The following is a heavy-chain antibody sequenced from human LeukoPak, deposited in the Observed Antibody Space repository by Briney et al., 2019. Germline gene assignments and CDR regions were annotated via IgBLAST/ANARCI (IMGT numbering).Heavy chain of an antibody. CDR1: GFTFSTYG. V-gene: IGHV3-48*03. CDR3: ARESYSGYDLPLGY. D-gene: IGHD5-12*01. J-gene: IGHJ4*02. CDR2: TSGSGTTM. Sequence: TGGSLRLSCAASGFTFSTYGMNWVRQAPGKGLEWVSYTSGSGTTMYYADSVKGRFTISRDNAKKSLYLQMNSLRAEDTAVYYCARESYSGYDLPLGYWGQGTLVTVSS.